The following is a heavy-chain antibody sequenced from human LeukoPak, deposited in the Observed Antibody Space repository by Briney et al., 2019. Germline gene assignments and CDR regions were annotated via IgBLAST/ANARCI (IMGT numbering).Heavy chain of an antibody. Sequence: PGGSLRLSCAASGFTFSSYWMSWVRQAPGKGLEWVANIKQDGSEKYYVDSVKGRFTISRDNAKNSLYLQMNSLRAEDTAVYYCAREWAISSGWYVDYWGQGTLVTVSS. D-gene: IGHD6-19*01. V-gene: IGHV3-7*01. CDR1: GFTFSSYW. CDR3: AREWAISSGWYVDY. J-gene: IGHJ4*02. CDR2: IKQDGSEK.